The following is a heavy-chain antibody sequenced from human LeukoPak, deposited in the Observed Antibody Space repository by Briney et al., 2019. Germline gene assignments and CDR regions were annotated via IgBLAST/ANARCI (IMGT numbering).Heavy chain of an antibody. CDR3: ARWFSSSSDY. V-gene: IGHV4-59*01. CDR2: IYYSGST. Sequence: SETLSLTCTVSGGSISSYYWSWIRQPPGKGLEWIGYIYYSGSTNYNPPLKSRVTISVDTSKNQFSLKLSSVTAADTAVYYCARWFSSSSDYWGQGTLVTVSS. CDR1: GGSISSYY. J-gene: IGHJ4*02. D-gene: IGHD6-6*01.